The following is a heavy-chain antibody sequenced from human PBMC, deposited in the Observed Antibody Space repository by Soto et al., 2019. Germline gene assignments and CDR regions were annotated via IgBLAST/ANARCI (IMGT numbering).Heavy chain of an antibody. CDR3: ARGVLY. Sequence: SETLSLTCAVYRESFSGYFWSWIRQPPGKGLEWIGNIFYSGTTYYNPSLKSRVTISVDTSKNQFSLKLSSVTAADTAVYFCARGVLYWGQGTLVTVSS. J-gene: IGHJ4*02. CDR1: RESFSGYF. CDR2: IFYSGTT. V-gene: IGHV4-34*09. D-gene: IGHD1-1*01.